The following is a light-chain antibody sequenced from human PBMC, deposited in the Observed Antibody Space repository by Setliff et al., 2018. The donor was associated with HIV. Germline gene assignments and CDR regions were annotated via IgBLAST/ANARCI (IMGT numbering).Light chain of an antibody. CDR3: SSYTIRNTLL. CDR1: SSDVGGYNY. CDR2: EVS. V-gene: IGLV2-14*01. J-gene: IGLJ1*01. Sequence: QSALTQPASVSGSPGQSITISCTGTSSDVGGYNYVSWYQQHPGKAPKLIIYEVSNRPSGISNRFSGSKSGNTASLTISGLQPEDEADYYCSSYTIRNTLLFGTGTKVT.